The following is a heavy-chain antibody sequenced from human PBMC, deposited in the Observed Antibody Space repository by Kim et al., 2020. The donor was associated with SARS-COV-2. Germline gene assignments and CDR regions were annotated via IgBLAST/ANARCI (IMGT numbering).Heavy chain of an antibody. CDR2: ISGSGGST. D-gene: IGHD3-10*01. Sequence: GGSLRLSCAASGFTFSSYAMSWVRQAPGKGLEWVSAISGSGGSTYYADSVKGRFTISRDNSKNTLYLQMNSLRAEDTAVYYCAKDSDKTYYYGSGSYSYFDYWGQGTLVTVSS. CDR1: GFTFSSYA. CDR3: AKDSDKTYYYGSGSYSYFDY. J-gene: IGHJ4*02. V-gene: IGHV3-23*01.